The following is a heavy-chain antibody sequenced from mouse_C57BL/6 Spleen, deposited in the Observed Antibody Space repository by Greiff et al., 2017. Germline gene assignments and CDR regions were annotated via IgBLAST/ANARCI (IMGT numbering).Heavy chain of an antibody. V-gene: IGHV1-26*01. CDR3: ARRGMDYYGSPWFAY. CDR1: GYTFTDYY. Sequence: EVQVVESGPELVKPGASVKISCKASGYTFTDYYMNWVKQSHGKSLEWIGDINPNNGGTSDTQKFKGQATLTVDKSSSTAYMELRSLTSEDSAVYYCARRGMDYYGSPWFAYWGQGTLVTVSA. J-gene: IGHJ3*01. D-gene: IGHD1-1*01. CDR2: INPNNGGT.